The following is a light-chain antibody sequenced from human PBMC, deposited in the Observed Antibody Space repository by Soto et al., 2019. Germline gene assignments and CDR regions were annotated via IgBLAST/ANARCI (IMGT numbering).Light chain of an antibody. CDR2: GAS. J-gene: IGKJ1*01. V-gene: IGKV3-20*01. CDR3: QKYGSSPWK. CDR1: QSVISTY. Sequence: EIVLTHSPGTVSLSPLEIATLSCSSSQSVISTYLAWYQQKPGQAPRLLIYGASSRATGIPDRFSGSGSGTDFTLTISRLEPEDFAVYYCQKYGSSPWKFGQGTKVDIK.